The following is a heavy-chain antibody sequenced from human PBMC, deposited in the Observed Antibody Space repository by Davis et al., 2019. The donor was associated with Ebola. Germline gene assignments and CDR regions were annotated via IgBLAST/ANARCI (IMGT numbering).Heavy chain of an antibody. Sequence: ASVKVSCKASGYTFTDYGISWVRQVPGQGLEWMGWISAYNGNTYYAQSLQDRVTMTTDTSTSTAYMELRSLRSDDTAVYYCARDRAVYYDSSGYYYYYYYGMDVWGKGTTVTVSS. D-gene: IGHD3-22*01. V-gene: IGHV1-18*01. CDR3: ARDRAVYYDSSGYYYYYYYGMDV. J-gene: IGHJ6*04. CDR2: ISAYNGNT. CDR1: GYTFTDYG.